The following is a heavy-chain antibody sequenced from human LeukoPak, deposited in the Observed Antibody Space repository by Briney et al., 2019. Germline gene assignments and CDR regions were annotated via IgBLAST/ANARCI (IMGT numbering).Heavy chain of an antibody. CDR1: GYTFTGYY. D-gene: IGHD1-7*01. Sequence: ASVKVSCKASGYTFTGYYMHWVRQAPGQGLEWMGWINPNSGGTNYAQKFQGRVTITTDESTSTAYMELSSLRSEDTAVYYCARGRGYNWNYYYFDYWGQGTLVTVSS. J-gene: IGHJ4*02. CDR2: INPNSGGT. CDR3: ARGRGYNWNYYYFDY. V-gene: IGHV1-2*02.